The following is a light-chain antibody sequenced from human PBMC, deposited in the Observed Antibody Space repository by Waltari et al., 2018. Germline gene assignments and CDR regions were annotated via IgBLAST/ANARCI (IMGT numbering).Light chain of an antibody. CDR3: NSYTNNSTLV. CDR1: SSDVGAYRY. CDR2: DVI. J-gene: IGLJ3*02. Sequence: QSALTQPASVSGSPGQSITISCTGTSSDVGAYRYVPWYQQFPGKVPKLIIYDVIRRPSGVSNRFSGSKSGNTASLTISGLQGEDEAHYYCNSYTNNSTLVFGGGTELTVL. V-gene: IGLV2-14*01.